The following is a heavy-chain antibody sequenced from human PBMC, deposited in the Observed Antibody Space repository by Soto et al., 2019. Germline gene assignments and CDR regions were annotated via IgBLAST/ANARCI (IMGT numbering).Heavy chain of an antibody. CDR2: ISSSGSTI. Sequence: QVQLVESGGGLVKPGGSLRLSCAASGFTFSDYYMSWIRQAPGKGLEWVAYISSSGSTIYYADSVQGRFNISRDNAKNSLYLQMNSLRAEDTAVYYCARDQGSYSSSWYRILDYWGQGPLVTVSS. D-gene: IGHD6-13*01. J-gene: IGHJ4*02. V-gene: IGHV3-11*01. CDR1: GFTFSDYY. CDR3: ARDQGSYSSSWYRILDY.